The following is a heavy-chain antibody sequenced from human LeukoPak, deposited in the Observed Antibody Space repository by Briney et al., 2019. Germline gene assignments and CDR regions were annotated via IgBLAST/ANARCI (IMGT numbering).Heavy chain of an antibody. CDR1: GFTFDDYG. Sequence: PGGSLRLSCAASGFTFDDYGMSWVRQAPGKGLEWVSAISGSGGSTYYADSVKGRFTISRDNSKNTLYLQMNSLRAKDTAVYYCAKKYGGTEPDYWGQGTLVTVSS. V-gene: IGHV3-23*01. J-gene: IGHJ4*02. CDR3: AKKYGGTEPDY. D-gene: IGHD4-23*01. CDR2: ISGSGGST.